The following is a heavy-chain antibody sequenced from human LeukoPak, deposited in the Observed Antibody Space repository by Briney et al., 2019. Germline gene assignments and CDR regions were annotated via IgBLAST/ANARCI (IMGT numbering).Heavy chain of an antibody. V-gene: IGHV3-23*01. D-gene: IGHD1-1*01. CDR2: ISGSGGST. CDR1: GFAFSSYA. Sequence: GGSLRLSCAASGFAFSSYAMSWVRQAPGKGLEWVSAISGSGGSTYYADSAKGRFTISRDNSKNTLYLQMNSLRAEDTAVYYCATLNWNFDYWGQGTLVTVSP. CDR3: ATLNWNFDY. J-gene: IGHJ4*02.